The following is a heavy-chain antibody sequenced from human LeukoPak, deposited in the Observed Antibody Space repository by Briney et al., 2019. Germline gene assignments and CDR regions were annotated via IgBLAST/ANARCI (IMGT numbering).Heavy chain of an antibody. CDR2: INAGNGNT. CDR1: GYTFTSYA. CDR3: ARDRYSGSSFPGQNWFDP. J-gene: IGHJ5*02. Sequence: GASVKVSCEASGYTFTSYAMHWVRQAPGQRLEWMGWINAGNGNTKYSQKFQGRVTITRDTSASTAYMELSSLRSEDTAVYYCARDRYSGSSFPGQNWFDPWGQGTLVTVSS. D-gene: IGHD1-26*01. V-gene: IGHV1-3*01.